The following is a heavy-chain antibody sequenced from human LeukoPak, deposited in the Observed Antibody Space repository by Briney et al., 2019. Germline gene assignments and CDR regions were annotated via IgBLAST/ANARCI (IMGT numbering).Heavy chain of an antibody. V-gene: IGHV3-66*01. CDR1: GFTVGINY. D-gene: IGHD4-17*01. J-gene: IGHJ4*02. CDR2: IYSGGST. CDR3: ASGPVTVTTYYFDY. Sequence: GGSLRLSCAASGFTVGINYMVWVRQAPGKGLEWVSVIYSGGSTDYADSVKGRFTISRDNSKNTLYLQMNSLRAEDTAVYYCASGPVTVTTYYFDYWGQGTLVTVSS.